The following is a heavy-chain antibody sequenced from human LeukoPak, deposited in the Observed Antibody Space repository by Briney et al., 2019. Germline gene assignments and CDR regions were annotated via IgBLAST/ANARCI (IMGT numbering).Heavy chain of an antibody. CDR1: GYTFTSYY. J-gene: IGHJ3*02. CDR3: ARGGHLKDIVTMSDAFDI. Sequence: ATVKVSCKTFGYTFTSYYMHWVREAPGQGLEWMGIMNPSGVGTTYAQKFQGRVTMTRDTSTSSLYMELSSLRSEDTAVYYCARGGHLKDIVTMSDAFDIWGQGTMVTVSS. D-gene: IGHD5-12*01. CDR2: MNPSGVGT. V-gene: IGHV1-46*01.